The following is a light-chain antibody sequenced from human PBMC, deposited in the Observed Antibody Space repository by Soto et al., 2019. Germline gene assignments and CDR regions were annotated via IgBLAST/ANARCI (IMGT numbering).Light chain of an antibody. J-gene: IGKJ1*01. CDR3: QQCYMGWT. CDR2: DAS. CDR1: QSISSY. V-gene: IGKV1-39*01. Sequence: DIQMTQSPSSLSASVGDSVTITCRASQSISSYLNWYQQKPGKAPKLLIYDASTLESGVQSRFSGTGSGTEFTFSITSLQPEDFGTYYCQQCYMGWTCGQGTKVDIK.